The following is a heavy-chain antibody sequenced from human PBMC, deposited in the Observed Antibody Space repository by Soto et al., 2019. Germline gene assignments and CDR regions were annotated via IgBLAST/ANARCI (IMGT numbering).Heavy chain of an antibody. J-gene: IGHJ3*02. D-gene: IGHD1-26*01. CDR1: SFTFSDQY. V-gene: IGHV3-72*01. CDR3: TRGYSGVNIYAFDI. CDR2: IGNRAGGYVT. Sequence: VQLVQSGGGLVQPGGSRRLSCVDSSFTFSDQYMDWVRQAPGKGLEWVGRIGNRAGGYVTEYAASLRGRFTISRDDSKNSLYLQMNSLKTEDTAVYFCTRGYSGVNIYAFDIWGQGAMVTVSS.